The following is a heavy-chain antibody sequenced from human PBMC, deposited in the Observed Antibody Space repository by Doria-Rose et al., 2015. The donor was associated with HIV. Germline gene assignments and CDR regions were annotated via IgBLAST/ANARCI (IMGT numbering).Heavy chain of an antibody. D-gene: IGHD6-13*01. CDR3: ARIKSSRWYHKYYFDF. J-gene: IGHJ4*02. V-gene: IGHV2-26*01. CDR2: IFSDDER. Sequence: QVTLKESGPVLVKPTETLTLTCTVSGVSLNSPGMGASWIRQPPGKALEWLANIFSDDERSYKTSLKSRLTISRCTSKSQVVLTMTDMDPVDTATYYCARIKSSRWYHKYYFDFWGQGTLVIVSA. CDR1: GVSLNSPGMG.